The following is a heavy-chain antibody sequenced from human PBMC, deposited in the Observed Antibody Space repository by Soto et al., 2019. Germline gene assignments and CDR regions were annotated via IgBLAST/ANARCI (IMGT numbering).Heavy chain of an antibody. CDR1: GGSITSNW. CDR2: IFHTGSA. J-gene: IGHJ4*02. V-gene: IGHV4-4*02. D-gene: IGHD2-21*01. Sequence: QVQLQESGPGLMKPSGTLSLTCAVSGGSITSNWWSWVRQPPGKGLEWIAEIFHTGSANYNPSLTVRLTIAMDKSRSHLSLTLNSVTAADTAVYYCARHIAVSGTRGFDHWGQGTLVTVSS. CDR3: ARHIAVSGTRGFDH.